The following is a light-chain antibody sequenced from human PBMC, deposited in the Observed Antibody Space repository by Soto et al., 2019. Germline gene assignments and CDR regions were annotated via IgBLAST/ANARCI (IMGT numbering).Light chain of an antibody. J-gene: IGKJ2*01. CDR1: QSVGSNY. V-gene: IGKV3-20*01. CDR2: GAS. Sequence: EIVLTQSPGTLSLSPGERATLSCRASQSVGSNYLAWYQQKPGQAPRLLIYGASSRATGIPDRFSGSGSGTDFTLTISRLETEDFAVYYCHQYGSSPRTFGQGTKLEIK. CDR3: HQYGSSPRT.